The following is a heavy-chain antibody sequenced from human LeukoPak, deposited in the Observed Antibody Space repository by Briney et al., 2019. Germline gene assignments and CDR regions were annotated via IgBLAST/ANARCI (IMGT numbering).Heavy chain of an antibody. CDR3: ARGSGYYSYFDY. Sequence: SETLSLTCTVSGGSISSSSYYWGWIRQPRGKGLEWIGSIYYSGSTYYNPSLKSRVTISVDTSKNQFSLKLSSVTAADTAVYYCARGSGYYSYFDYWGQGTLVTVSS. CDR1: GGSISSSSYY. J-gene: IGHJ4*02. V-gene: IGHV4-39*07. CDR2: IYYSGST. D-gene: IGHD3-22*01.